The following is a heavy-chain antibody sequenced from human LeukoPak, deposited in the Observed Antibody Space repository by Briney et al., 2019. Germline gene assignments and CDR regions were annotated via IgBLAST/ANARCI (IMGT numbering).Heavy chain of an antibody. V-gene: IGHV4-39*01. CDR2: IYYSGST. CDR1: GGSISSSSYY. J-gene: IGHJ5*02. CDR3: ATRAMTTVTTERFRWFDP. D-gene: IGHD4-17*01. Sequence: TSETLSLTCTVSGGSISSSSYYWGWIRQPPGKGLEWIGSIYYSGSTYYNPSLKSRVTISVDTSKNQFSLKLSSVTAADTAVYYCATRAMTTVTTERFRWFDPWGQGTLVTVSS.